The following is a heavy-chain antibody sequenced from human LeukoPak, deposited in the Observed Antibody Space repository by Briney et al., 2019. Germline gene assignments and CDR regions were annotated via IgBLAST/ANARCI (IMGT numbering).Heavy chain of an antibody. J-gene: IGHJ4*02. Sequence: SETLSLTCTVSGGSISSGSYYWSWIRQPAGKGLEWIGRIYTSGSTTYNSSLKSRVTISVDTSKNQFSLKLSSVTAADTAVYYCAKSSYSIFDYWGQGTLVTVSS. V-gene: IGHV4-61*02. CDR3: AKSSYSIFDY. D-gene: IGHD5-18*01. CDR1: GGSISSGSYY. CDR2: IYTSGST.